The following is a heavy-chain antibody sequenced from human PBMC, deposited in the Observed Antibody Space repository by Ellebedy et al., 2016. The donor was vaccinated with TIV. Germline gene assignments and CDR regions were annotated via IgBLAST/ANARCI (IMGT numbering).Heavy chain of an antibody. V-gene: IGHV3-74*01. CDR1: GFTFSTYW. J-gene: IGHJ4*02. CDR3: AILDWRIYSDSSPARGY. CDR2: INIDGSIT. D-gene: IGHD6-6*01. Sequence: PGGSLRLSCAASGFTFSTYWMHWVRQAPGKGLVWVSRINIDGSITTYADSVKGRFTISRDNAKNTLYLQMDSLRAEDTDVYYCAILDWRIYSDSSPARGYWGQGTLVTVFS.